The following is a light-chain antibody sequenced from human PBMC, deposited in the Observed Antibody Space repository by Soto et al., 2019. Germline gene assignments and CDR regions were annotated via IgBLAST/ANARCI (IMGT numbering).Light chain of an antibody. CDR3: QQYGSSYPWT. J-gene: IGKJ1*01. V-gene: IGKV1-39*01. CDR2: GAS. CDR1: QSISRY. Sequence: DIQMTQSPSSLSASVGDRVTITCRASQSISRYLNWYQQKPGKAPKLLIYGASSLQSGVPSRFSGSGSGTDFTLTIRRLEPEDFALYYCQQYGSSYPWTFGQGTKVDIK.